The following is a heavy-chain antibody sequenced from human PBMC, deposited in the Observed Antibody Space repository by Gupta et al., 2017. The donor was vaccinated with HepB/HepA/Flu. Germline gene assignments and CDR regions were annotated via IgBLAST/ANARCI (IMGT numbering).Heavy chain of an antibody. CDR3: TGVTGDGRVGLADY. CDR1: GFSLHNYF. V-gene: IGHV3-74*01. CDR2: INREGRST. Sequence: EVQLVESGGGLVQPGGSLRLSCEASGFSLHNYFLHWVRQGPGKGLEGVSEINREGRSTAYADSVKGRFIISRDNARNTLYFQMNSLRDEDTAVYYCTGVTGDGRVGLADYWGQGTLVTVSS. D-gene: IGHD7-27*01. J-gene: IGHJ4*02.